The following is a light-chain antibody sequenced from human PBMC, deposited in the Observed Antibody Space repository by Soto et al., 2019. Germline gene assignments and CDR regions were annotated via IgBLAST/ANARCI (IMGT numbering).Light chain of an antibody. CDR2: GNR. Sequence: QSVLTQPPSVSGAPGQRVTISCTGNSSNLGAGYDVHWYQHLPGAAPKLVIFGNRNRPSGVPERFSGSKTGTSASLVITGLQADDEADYYCQAYGDSLTASVFGGGTKLTVL. CDR3: QAYGDSLTASV. J-gene: IGLJ3*02. CDR1: SSNLGAGYD. V-gene: IGLV1-40*01.